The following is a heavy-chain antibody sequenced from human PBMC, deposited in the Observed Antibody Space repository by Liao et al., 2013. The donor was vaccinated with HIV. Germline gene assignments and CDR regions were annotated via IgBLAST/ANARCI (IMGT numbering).Heavy chain of an antibody. J-gene: IGHJ4*02. CDR1: GGSFSGYY. CDR2: INHSGST. D-gene: IGHD3-3*01. Sequence: QVQLQQWGAGLLKPSETLSLTCAVYGGSFSGYYWNWIRQPPGKGLEWIGEINHSGSTSYNPSLKSRVTISVDTSKNQFSLKLSSVTAADTAVFYCARGPMRDYDFWTGYYRTYFDYWGQGTLVTVSS. CDR3: ARGPMRDYDFWTGYYRTYFDY. V-gene: IGHV4-34*01.